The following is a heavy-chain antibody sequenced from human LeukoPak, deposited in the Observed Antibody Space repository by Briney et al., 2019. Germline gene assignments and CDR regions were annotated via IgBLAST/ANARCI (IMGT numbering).Heavy chain of an antibody. V-gene: IGHV1-3*01. Sequence: ASVKVSCKASGYTFTSYAMHWVRQAPGQRLEWMGWINAGNGNTKYSQKFQGRVTITRDTSASTAYMELSSLRSEDTAVYYCARGLSAPPLYDYVWGSYRPYGLDYWGQGTLVTVSS. CDR2: INAGNGNT. D-gene: IGHD3-16*02. J-gene: IGHJ4*02. CDR3: ARGLSAPPLYDYVWGSYRPYGLDY. CDR1: GYTFTSYA.